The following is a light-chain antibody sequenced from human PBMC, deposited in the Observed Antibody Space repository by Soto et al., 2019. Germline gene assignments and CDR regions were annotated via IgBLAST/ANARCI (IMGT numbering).Light chain of an antibody. Sequence: DIVISQTPRSSPVTLGQAASISCRSSQSLVHNDGNTYLSWFQQRPGQPPRLLIYKVSDRFSGVPDRFSGSGAGTDFTLTISRVEAEDVGVYYCMPDTQSPWKFGQGTKVDSK. CDR1: QSLVHNDGNTY. J-gene: IGKJ1*01. CDR2: KVS. V-gene: IGKV2-24*01. CDR3: MPDTQSPWK.